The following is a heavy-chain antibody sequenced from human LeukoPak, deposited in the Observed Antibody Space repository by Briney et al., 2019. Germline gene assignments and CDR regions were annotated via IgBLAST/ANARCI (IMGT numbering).Heavy chain of an antibody. CDR1: GGTFSSYA. CDR2: ISAYNGNT. J-gene: IGHJ4*02. D-gene: IGHD6-6*01. CDR3: ARDEYSSSLSVPLPSDY. Sequence: GASVKVSCKASGGTFSSYAISWVRQAPGQGLEWMGGISAYNGNTNYAQKLQGRVTMTTDTSTSTAYMELRSLRSDDTAVYYCARDEYSSSLSVPLPSDYWGQGTLVTVSS. V-gene: IGHV1-18*01.